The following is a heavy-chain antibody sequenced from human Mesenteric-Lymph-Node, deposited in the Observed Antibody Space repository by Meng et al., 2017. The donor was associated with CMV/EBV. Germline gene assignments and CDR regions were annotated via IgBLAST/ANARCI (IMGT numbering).Heavy chain of an antibody. D-gene: IGHD2-2*01. V-gene: IGHV1-2*02. CDR2: INPNSGGT. Sequence: ASVKVSCKASGYTFTGYYMHWVRQAPGQGLEWMGWINPNSGGTKYAQKFQGRVTMTRDTSISTAYMELSRLRSDDTAVYYCARASLGYCSSTSCPFVDYWGQGTLVTVSS. J-gene: IGHJ4*02. CDR3: ARASLGYCSSTSCPFVDY. CDR1: GYTFTGYY.